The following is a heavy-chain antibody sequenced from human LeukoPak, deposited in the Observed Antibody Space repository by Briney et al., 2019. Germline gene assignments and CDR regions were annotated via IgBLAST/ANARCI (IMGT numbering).Heavy chain of an antibody. V-gene: IGHV3-33*08. D-gene: IGHD1-26*01. CDR1: GFTFSSYW. J-gene: IGHJ3*02. Sequence: GGSLRLSCAASGFTFSSYWMHWVRQAPGKGLEWVAVIWYDGSNKYYADSVKGRFTISRDNSKNTLYLQMNSLRAEDTAVYYCARDVSWASAFDIWGQGTMVTVSS. CDR2: IWYDGSNK. CDR3: ARDVSWASAFDI.